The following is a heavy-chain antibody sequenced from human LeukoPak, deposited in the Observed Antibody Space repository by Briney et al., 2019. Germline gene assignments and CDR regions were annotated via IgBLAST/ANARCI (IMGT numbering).Heavy chain of an antibody. CDR1: GGSFSGYY. J-gene: IGHJ4*02. CDR2: INHSGST. Sequence: SETLSLTCAVYGGSFSGYYWSWIRQPPGKGLEWTGEINHSGSTNYNPSLKSRVTISVDTSKNQFSLKLSSVTAADTAVYYCARRGYSSAKRRAFDYWGQGTLVTVSS. D-gene: IGHD6-19*01. CDR3: ARRGYSSAKRRAFDY. V-gene: IGHV4-34*01.